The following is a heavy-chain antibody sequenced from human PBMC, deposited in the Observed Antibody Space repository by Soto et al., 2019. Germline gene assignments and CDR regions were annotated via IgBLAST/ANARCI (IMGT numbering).Heavy chain of an antibody. CDR3: ARDLTAYYDFWSGYPALYYYYYGMDV. J-gene: IGHJ6*02. V-gene: IGHV6-1*01. D-gene: IGHD3-3*01. Sequence: SQTLSLTCAITGDSVSSNSAGWSWVRQSPSRGLEWLGRTYYRSKWYYEYAVSVRGRITINPDTSKNQYSLQLNSVTPEDTAVYYCARDLTAYYDFWSGYPALYYYYYGMDVWGQGTTVTVSS. CDR2: TYYRSKWYY. CDR1: GDSVSSNSAG.